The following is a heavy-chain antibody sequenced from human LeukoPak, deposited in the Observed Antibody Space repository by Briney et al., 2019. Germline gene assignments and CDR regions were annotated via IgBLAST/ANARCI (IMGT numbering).Heavy chain of an antibody. Sequence: PGGSLRLSCAASGFTFSSYWMSWVRQAPGKGLEWVANIKQDGSEKYYVDSVKGRFTISRGNAKNSLYLQMNSLRAEDTAVYYCAKLDSVGAVAEYFQHWGQGTLVTVSS. J-gene: IGHJ1*01. CDR1: GFTFSSYW. CDR3: AKLDSVGAVAEYFQH. D-gene: IGHD3-10*01. CDR2: IKQDGSEK. V-gene: IGHV3-7*03.